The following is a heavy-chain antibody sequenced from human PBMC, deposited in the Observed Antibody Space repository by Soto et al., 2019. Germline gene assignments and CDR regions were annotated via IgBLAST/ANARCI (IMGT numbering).Heavy chain of an antibody. CDR3: ARRMTAVTPGRGYYYYMDV. Sequence: GGSLRLSCAASGFTFSSYAMSWVRQAPGKGLEWVSAISGSGGSTYYADSVKGRFTISRDNSKNTLYLQMNSLRAEDTAVYYCARRMTAVTPGRGYYYYMDVWGKGTTVTVSS. V-gene: IGHV3-23*01. D-gene: IGHD2-21*02. J-gene: IGHJ6*03. CDR1: GFTFSSYA. CDR2: ISGSGGST.